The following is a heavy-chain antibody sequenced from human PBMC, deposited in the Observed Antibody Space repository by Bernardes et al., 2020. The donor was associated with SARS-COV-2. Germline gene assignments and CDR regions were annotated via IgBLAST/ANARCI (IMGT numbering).Heavy chain of an antibody. CDR2: FDPEDGET. V-gene: IGHV1-24*01. D-gene: IGHD6-19*01. CDR1: GYTLTELS. CDR3: ARGPIGVAGTRVFDWFDP. Sequence: ASVKVSGKVSGYTLTELSMHWVRQAPGKGLEWMGGFDPEDGETIYAQKFQGRVTMTEDTSTDTAYMELSSLRSEDTAVYYCARGPIGVAGTRVFDWFDPWGQGTLVTVSS. J-gene: IGHJ5*02.